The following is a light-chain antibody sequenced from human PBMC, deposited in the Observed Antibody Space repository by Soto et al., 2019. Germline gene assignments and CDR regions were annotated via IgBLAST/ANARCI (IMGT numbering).Light chain of an antibody. CDR2: AAS. CDR1: QSVSSRS. V-gene: IGKV3-20*01. CDR3: QQYGSSPWT. J-gene: IGKJ1*01. Sequence: EIVLTQSPGTLSLSPGERATLSCRASQSVSSRSLAWFQQKPGQAPRLLIYAASSRATGIPDRFSGSGFGTDFTLTISTLEPEDFAVYYCQQYGSSPWTFGQGTKVEIK.